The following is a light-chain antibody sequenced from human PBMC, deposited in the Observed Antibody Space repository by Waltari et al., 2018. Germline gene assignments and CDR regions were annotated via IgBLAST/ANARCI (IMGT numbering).Light chain of an antibody. V-gene: IGLV8-61*01. Sequence: HTVVTQGPTFSVSPRVSDARASAVCSIDHHTTTYATWYQQTPGRAPRTLVYKANARSSGVPDRFSCSILGNTAALTIAGAQADDESDYYCALYMGSGIWVFGGGTRLTVL. CDR1: SIDHHTTTY. J-gene: IGLJ3*02. CDR3: ALYMGSGIWV. CDR2: KAN.